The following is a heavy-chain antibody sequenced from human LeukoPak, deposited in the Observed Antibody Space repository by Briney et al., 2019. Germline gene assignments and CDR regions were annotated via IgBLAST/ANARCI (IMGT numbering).Heavy chain of an antibody. V-gene: IGHV1-46*01. CDR3: ARSFGELYWFDP. D-gene: IGHD3-10*01. CDR1: GYAFTSYY. J-gene: IGHJ5*02. CDR2: INPSGGST. Sequence: ASVSVSCKASGYAFTSYYMHWVRQAPGRGLEWMGIINPSGGSTSYAQKFQGRVTMTRDTSTSTVYMELSSLRSEDTAVYYCARSFGELYWFDPWGQGTLVTVSS.